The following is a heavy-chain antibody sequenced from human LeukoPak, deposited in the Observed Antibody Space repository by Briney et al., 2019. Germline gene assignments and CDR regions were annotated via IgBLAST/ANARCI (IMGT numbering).Heavy chain of an antibody. CDR1: GYTFTSYD. CDR2: MNPNSGNT. J-gene: IGHJ3*02. D-gene: IGHD2-2*01. CDR3: ARARYCSSTSCYWGRDDAFDI. V-gene: IGHV1-8*01. Sequence: ASVKVSCKASGYTFTSYDINWVRQATGQGLEWMGWMNPNSGNTGYAQKFQGRVTMTRNTSISTAYMALSSLRSEDTAVYYCARARYCSSTSCYWGRDDAFDIWGQGTMVTVSS.